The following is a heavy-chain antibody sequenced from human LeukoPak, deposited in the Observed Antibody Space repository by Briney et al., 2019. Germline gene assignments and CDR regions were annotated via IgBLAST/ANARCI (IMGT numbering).Heavy chain of an antibody. D-gene: IGHD6-13*01. V-gene: IGHV3-53*01. J-gene: IGHJ4*02. CDR3: ARRSPIAGAGPRRLED. CDR2: IYSGGRT. CDR1: ELTLSSSH. Sequence: GRSLRLSCAASELTLSSSHISWVREAPRTGLEWVSMIYSGGRTSYAGSVKGRFIISRDNSKNSLYLQMNSLRAEDTAVYYWARRSPIAGAGPRRLEDWGQGTLVSVSS.